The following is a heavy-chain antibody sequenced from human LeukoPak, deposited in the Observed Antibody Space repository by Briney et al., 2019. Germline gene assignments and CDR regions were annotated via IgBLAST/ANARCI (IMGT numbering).Heavy chain of an antibody. Sequence: PGGSLRLSCAASGFTFSDYYMSWIRQAPGKGLEWVSAISGSGGSTYYADSVKGRFTISRDNAKNSLYLQMNSLRAEDTAVYYCARDDTMVRGELRYWGQGTLVTVSP. V-gene: IGHV3-11*04. D-gene: IGHD3-10*01. CDR2: ISGSGGST. CDR1: GFTFSDYY. CDR3: ARDDTMVRGELRY. J-gene: IGHJ4*02.